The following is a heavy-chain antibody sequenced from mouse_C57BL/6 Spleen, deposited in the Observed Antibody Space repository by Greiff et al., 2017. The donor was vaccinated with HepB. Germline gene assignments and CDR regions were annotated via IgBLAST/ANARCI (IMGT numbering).Heavy chain of an antibody. V-gene: IGHV1-80*01. D-gene: IGHD6-1*01. CDR1: GYAFSSYW. CDR2: IYPGDGDT. CDR3: ARRQLPLYAMDY. Sequence: VQLQQSGAELVKPGASVKISCKASGYAFSSYWMNWVKQRPGKGLEWIGQIYPGDGDTNYNGKFKGKATLTADKSSSTAYMQLSSLTSEDSAVYFCARRQLPLYAMDYWGQGTSVTVSS. J-gene: IGHJ4*01.